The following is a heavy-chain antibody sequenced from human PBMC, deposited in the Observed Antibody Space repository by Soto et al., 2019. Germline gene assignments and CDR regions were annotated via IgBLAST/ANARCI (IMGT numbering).Heavy chain of an antibody. D-gene: IGHD6-6*01. CDR3: ARLNSSLQQQNCYYYGMDA. Sequence: PXESLKISCKGSGYSFTSCWISWVRQMPGKGLEWMGRIDPSDSYTNYSPSFQGHVTISADKSISTAYLQWSSLKASDTAMYYCARLNSSLQQQNCYYYGMDAWGQGTTVTVSS. J-gene: IGHJ6*02. CDR2: IDPSDSYT. CDR1: GYSFTSCW. V-gene: IGHV5-10-1*01.